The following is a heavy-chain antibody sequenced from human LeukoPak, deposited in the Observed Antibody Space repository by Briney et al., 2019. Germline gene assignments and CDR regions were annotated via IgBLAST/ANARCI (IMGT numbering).Heavy chain of an antibody. D-gene: IGHD5-18*01. J-gene: IGHJ4*02. CDR3: AREDTAMVDY. Sequence: SETLSLTCTVSGASINSGNSYWSWIRQPPGKGLEWIGEINHSGSTNYNPSLKSRVTISVDTSKSQFSLKLSSVTAADTAVYYCAREDTAMVDYWGQGTLVTVSS. CDR2: INHSGST. V-gene: IGHV4-39*07. CDR1: GASINSGNSY.